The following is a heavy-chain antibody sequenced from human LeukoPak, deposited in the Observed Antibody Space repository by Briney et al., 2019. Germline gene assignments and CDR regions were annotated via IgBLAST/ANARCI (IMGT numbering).Heavy chain of an antibody. CDR1: GYSISIGYY. J-gene: IGHJ3*02. V-gene: IGHV4-34*01. CDR3: ARCKDDSSGSSDEAFDI. D-gene: IGHD3-22*01. Sequence: SETLSLTCTVSGYSISIGYYWSWIRQPPGEGLEWIGEINHSGSTNYNPPLKSRVTISVDTSKNQFSLKLRSVTAADTAVYYCARCKDDSSGSSDEAFDIWGQGTMVTVSS. CDR2: INHSGST.